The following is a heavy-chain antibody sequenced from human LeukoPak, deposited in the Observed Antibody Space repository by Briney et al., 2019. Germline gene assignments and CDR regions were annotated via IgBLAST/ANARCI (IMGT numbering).Heavy chain of an antibody. CDR2: IIPILGIA. CDR3: AREAAAGTTPNFDY. D-gene: IGHD6-13*01. Sequence: SVNVSCKASGGTFSSYAISWVRQAPGQGLEWMGRIIPILGIANYAQKFQGRVTITADKSTSTAYMELSSLRSEDTAVYYCAREAAAGTTPNFDYWGQGTLVTVSS. V-gene: IGHV1-69*04. J-gene: IGHJ4*02. CDR1: GGTFSSYA.